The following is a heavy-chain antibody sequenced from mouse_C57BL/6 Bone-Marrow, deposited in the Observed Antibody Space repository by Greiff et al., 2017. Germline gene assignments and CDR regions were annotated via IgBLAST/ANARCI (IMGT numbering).Heavy chain of an antibody. Sequence: VHVKQSGAELVRPGASVKLSCTASGFNIKDDYMHWVKQRPEQGLEWIGWIDPENGDTEYASKFQGKATITADTSSNTAYLQLSSLTSEDTTVYYCTTIYYGNYGAMDYWGQGTSVTVAS. CDR1: GFNIKDDY. D-gene: IGHD2-1*01. J-gene: IGHJ4*01. CDR3: TTIYYGNYGAMDY. V-gene: IGHV14-4*01. CDR2: IDPENGDT.